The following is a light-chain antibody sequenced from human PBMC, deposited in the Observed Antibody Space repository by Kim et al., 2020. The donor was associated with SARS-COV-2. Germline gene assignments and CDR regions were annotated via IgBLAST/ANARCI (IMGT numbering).Light chain of an antibody. CDR2: GAS. Sequence: EIVLTQSPGTLSFSPGERATLSCRASQSVSSSLAWYQQKPGQAPRLLIYGASSRATGIPDRFSGSGSGTDFTLTISRLEAEDFVVYYCQQYDSSPWTFGHGTKVDIK. CDR1: QSVSSS. V-gene: IGKV3-20*01. CDR3: QQYDSSPWT. J-gene: IGKJ1*01.